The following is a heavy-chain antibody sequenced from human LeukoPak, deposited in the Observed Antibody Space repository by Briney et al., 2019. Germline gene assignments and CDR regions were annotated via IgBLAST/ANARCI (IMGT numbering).Heavy chain of an antibody. D-gene: IGHD3-10*01. V-gene: IGHV3-48*03. CDR1: GFTFSSYE. CDR3: ARSPYYGSGSYYNAYYYYMDV. J-gene: IGHJ6*03. Sequence: GGSLRLSCAASGFTFSSYEMNWVRQAPGKGLEWVSYISSSGSTIYYADSVKGRFTISRDNAKNSLYLQMNSPRAEDTAVYYCARSPYYGSGSYYNAYYYYMDVWGKGTTVTISS. CDR2: ISSSGSTI.